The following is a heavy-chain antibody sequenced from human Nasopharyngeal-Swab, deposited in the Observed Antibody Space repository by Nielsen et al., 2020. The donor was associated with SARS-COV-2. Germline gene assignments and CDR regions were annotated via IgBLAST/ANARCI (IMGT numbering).Heavy chain of an antibody. J-gene: IGHJ4*02. CDR2: VRFSGGST. V-gene: IGHV3-23*01. Sequence: GEYLKISCAASGFTFSSYAMSWVRQAPGKGLEWVSAVRFSGGSTYYADSVKGRFTLSSDNTKNTLYLQMNSLRAEDTAVYYCAKRERITIFGVGGTYFDYWGQGTLVTVSS. D-gene: IGHD3-3*01. CDR1: GFTFSSYA. CDR3: AKRERITIFGVGGTYFDY.